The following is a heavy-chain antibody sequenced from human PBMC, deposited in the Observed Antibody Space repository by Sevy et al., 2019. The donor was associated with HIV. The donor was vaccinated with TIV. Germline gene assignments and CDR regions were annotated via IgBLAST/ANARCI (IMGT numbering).Heavy chain of an antibody. CDR1: GFTLSNAW. D-gene: IGHD2-15*01. V-gene: IGHV3-15*01. J-gene: IGHJ5*02. CDR2: IKSKTDSGTT. Sequence: GGSLRLSCAASGFTLSNAWMSWVRQAPGKGLEWVGRIKSKTDSGTTDNAAPVKGRFTISRDDSKNTMYLQMNSLKTEDTAVYYCTTVPCSGGSCYSPDWFDPWGQGTLVTVSS. CDR3: TTVPCSGGSCYSPDWFDP.